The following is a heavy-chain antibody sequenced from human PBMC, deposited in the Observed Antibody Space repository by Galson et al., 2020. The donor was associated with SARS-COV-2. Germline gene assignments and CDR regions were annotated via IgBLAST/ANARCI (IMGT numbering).Heavy chain of an antibody. J-gene: IGHJ3*02. CDR1: GFTFDDYA. V-gene: IGHV3-43D*04. D-gene: IGHD4-17*01. CDR2: ISWDGGST. CDR3: AKGGTYGDRDAFDI. Sequence: GGSLRLSCAASGFTFDDYAMHWVRQAPGKGLEWVSLISWDGGSTYYADSVKGRFTISRDNSKNSLYLQMNSLRAEDTALYYCAKGGTYGDRDAFDIWGQGTMVTVSS.